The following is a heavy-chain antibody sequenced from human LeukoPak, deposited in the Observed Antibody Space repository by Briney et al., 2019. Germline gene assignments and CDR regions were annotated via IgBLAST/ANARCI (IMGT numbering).Heavy chain of an antibody. J-gene: IGHJ3*02. D-gene: IGHD2-21*02. Sequence: LSLTCAVYGGSFSDYYMSWIRQAPGKGLEWVSYISSSGSTIYYADSVKGRFTISRDNAKNSLYLQMNSLRAEDTAVYYCASRDKNCGGDCYGAFDIWGQGTMVTVSS. CDR3: ASRDKNCGGDCYGAFDI. V-gene: IGHV3-11*04. CDR1: GGSFSDYY. CDR2: ISSSGSTI.